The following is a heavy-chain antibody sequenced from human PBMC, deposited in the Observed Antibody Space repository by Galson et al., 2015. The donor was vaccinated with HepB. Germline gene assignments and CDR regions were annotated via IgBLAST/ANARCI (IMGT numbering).Heavy chain of an antibody. CDR1: GYTFTSYG. CDR3: ARDAKEVTYYDFWSGYYSSTNYYYYYYMDV. V-gene: IGHV1-18*01. Sequence: SVKVSCKASGYTFTSYGISWVRQAPGQGLEWMGWISAYNGNTNYAQKLQGRVTMTTDTSTSTAYMELRSLRSDDTAVYYCARDAKEVTYYDFWSGYYSSTNYYYYYYMDVWGKGTTVTVSS. D-gene: IGHD3-3*01. CDR2: ISAYNGNT. J-gene: IGHJ6*03.